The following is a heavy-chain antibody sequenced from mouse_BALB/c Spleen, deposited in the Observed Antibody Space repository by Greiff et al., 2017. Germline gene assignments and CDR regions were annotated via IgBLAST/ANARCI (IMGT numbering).Heavy chain of an antibody. Sequence: QVQLQQSGAELVKPGASVKLSCKASGYTFTSYYMYWVKQRPGQGLEWIGEINPSNGGTNFNEKFKSKATLTVDKSSSTAYMQLSSLTSEDSAVYYCTRDGNYGCAMDYWGQGTSVTVSS. V-gene: IGHV1S81*02. CDR2: INPSNGGT. D-gene: IGHD2-1*01. CDR1: GYTFTSYY. J-gene: IGHJ4*01. CDR3: TRDGNYGCAMDY.